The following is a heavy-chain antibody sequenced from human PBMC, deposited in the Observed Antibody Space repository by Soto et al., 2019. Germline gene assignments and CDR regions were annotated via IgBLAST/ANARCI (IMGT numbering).Heavy chain of an antibody. V-gene: IGHV1-18*04. CDR2: ISAYNGNT. J-gene: IGHJ6*02. D-gene: IGHD2-2*01. Sequence: ASVKVSCKASGYTFTSYGISWVRQAPGQGLEGMGWISAYNGNTNYAQKLQGRVTMTTDTSTSTAYMELRSLRSDDTAVYYCARDRGCSSTSCYRYYYYYGMDVWGQGTTVTVSS. CDR1: GYTFTSYG. CDR3: ARDRGCSSTSCYRYYYYYGMDV.